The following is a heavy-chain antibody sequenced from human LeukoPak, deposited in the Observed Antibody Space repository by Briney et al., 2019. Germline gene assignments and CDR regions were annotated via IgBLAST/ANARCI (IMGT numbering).Heavy chain of an antibody. J-gene: IGHJ4*02. Sequence: PSETLSLTCAVYGGSVSGYYWSWIRQPPGKGLEWIGEINHSGSTNYNPSLKSRVTISVDTSKNQFSLKLSSVTAADTAVYYCARGRYCSGGSCYSRAPLFDYWGQGTLVTVSS. CDR3: ARGRYCSGGSCYSRAPLFDY. V-gene: IGHV4-34*01. CDR1: GGSVSGYY. CDR2: INHSGST. D-gene: IGHD2-15*01.